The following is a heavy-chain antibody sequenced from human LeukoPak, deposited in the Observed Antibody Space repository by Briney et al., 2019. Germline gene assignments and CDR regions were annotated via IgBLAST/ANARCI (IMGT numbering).Heavy chain of an antibody. Sequence: SDTLSLTCAVYGESFSAYYWAWIRQPPGKGLEWIGEVNHAGSTNYNPSLKSRVTISVDTARRRFSLRLSPVTAADTGVYYCARGPTVSTFGFHYWGQGSLVIVSS. V-gene: IGHV4-34*01. CDR1: GESFSAYY. D-gene: IGHD2/OR15-2a*01. CDR2: VNHAGST. CDR3: ARGPTVSTFGFHY. J-gene: IGHJ4*02.